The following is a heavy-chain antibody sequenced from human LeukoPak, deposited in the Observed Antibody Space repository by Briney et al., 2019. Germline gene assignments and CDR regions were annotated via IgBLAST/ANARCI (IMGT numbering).Heavy chain of an antibody. D-gene: IGHD6-13*01. V-gene: IGHV4-59*12. CDR2: ISYSGST. CDR3: ARADTHHTYSSSWHFDY. Sequence: SSETLSLTCTVSGGSINNYCWSWIRQPPGKGLEWIGYISYSGSTNYNPSLQSRVTISVDTSKNRFSLKLSSVTAADTAVYYCARADTHHTYSSSWHFDYWGQGTLVTVSS. CDR1: GGSINNYC. J-gene: IGHJ4*02.